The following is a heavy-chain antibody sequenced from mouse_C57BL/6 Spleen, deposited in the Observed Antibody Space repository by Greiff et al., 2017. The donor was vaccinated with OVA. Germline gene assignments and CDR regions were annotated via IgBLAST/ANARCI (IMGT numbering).Heavy chain of an antibody. J-gene: IGHJ1*03. Sequence: EVQRVESVAELVRPGASVKLSCTASGFNIKNTYMHWVKQRPEQGLEWIGRIDPANGNTKYAPKFQGKATITADTSSNTAYLQLSSLTSEDTAIYYCARMVTTSYWYFDVWGTGTTVTVSS. V-gene: IGHV14-3*01. CDR1: GFNIKNTY. CDR2: IDPANGNT. D-gene: IGHD2-2*01. CDR3: ARMVTTSYWYFDV.